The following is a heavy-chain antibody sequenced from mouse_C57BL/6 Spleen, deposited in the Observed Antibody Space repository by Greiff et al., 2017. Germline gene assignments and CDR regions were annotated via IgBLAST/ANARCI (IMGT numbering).Heavy chain of an antibody. CDR3: ARGGTTMVTTDWYFDV. J-gene: IGHJ1*03. CDR2: IHPNSGST. V-gene: IGHV1-64*01. Sequence: QVQLQQPGAELVKPGASVKLSCKASGYTFTSYWMHWVKQRPGQGLEWIGLIHPNSGSTNNNEKFKSKATLTVDKSSSTAYMQLSSLTSEDSAVYYCARGGTTMVTTDWYFDVWGTGTTVTVSS. CDR1: GYTFTSYW. D-gene: IGHD2-2*01.